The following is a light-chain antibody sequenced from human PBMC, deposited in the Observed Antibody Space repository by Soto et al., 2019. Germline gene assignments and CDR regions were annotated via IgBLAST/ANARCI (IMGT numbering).Light chain of an antibody. CDR3: QTWGTGSHVV. V-gene: IGLV4-69*01. Sequence: QLVLTQSPSASASVGASVKLTCTLSSGPSSYAIAWHQQQPEKAPRYLMKFNSDGSHNKGDGIPDRFSGSSSGAEHYLTISTLQSEDEADYSCQTWGTGSHVVFGGGTKLTVL. CDR1: SGPSSYA. J-gene: IGLJ2*01. CDR2: FNSDGSH.